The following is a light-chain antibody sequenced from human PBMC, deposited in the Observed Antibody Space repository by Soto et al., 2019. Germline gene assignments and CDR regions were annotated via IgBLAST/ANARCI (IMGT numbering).Light chain of an antibody. CDR2: WAS. V-gene: IGKV4-1*01. CDR1: QSVLYSPNNKNY. Sequence: DIVMTQSPDSLAVSLGERATINCKSSQSVLYSPNNKNYLAWFKQTPGQPPKLLFYWASTRESGVPDRFSGSGSGTDFALTISNLKGENVAVYFCERYYRTRWTLGQGTRVDIK. CDR3: ERYYRTRWT. J-gene: IGKJ1*01.